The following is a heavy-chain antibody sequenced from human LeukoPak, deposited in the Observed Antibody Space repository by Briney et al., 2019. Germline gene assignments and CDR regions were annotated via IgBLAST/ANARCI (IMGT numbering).Heavy chain of an antibody. CDR2: ISYDGSNK. CDR3: ARDRYYGSAPSHYYYYGMDV. D-gene: IGHD3-10*01. J-gene: IGHJ6*02. Sequence: GGSLRLSCAASGFTFSSYAMHWVRQAPGEGLEWVAVISYDGSNKYYADSVKGRFTISRDNSKNTLYLQMNSLRAEDTAVYYCARDRYYGSAPSHYYYYGMDVWGQGTTVTVSS. CDR1: GFTFSSYA. V-gene: IGHV3-30-3*01.